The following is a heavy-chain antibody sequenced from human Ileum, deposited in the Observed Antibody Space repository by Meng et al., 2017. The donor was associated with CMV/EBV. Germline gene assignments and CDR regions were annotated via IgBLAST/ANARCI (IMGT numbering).Heavy chain of an antibody. J-gene: IGHJ4*02. Sequence: GESLKISCAASGFTFSTYRMSWVRQAPGKGLEWVSRIRDSDGTKTYADSVKGRFTISRDISQSMLYLQMNSLRAEDTAVYYCVKGATLGVTAPDYWGQGTLVTSPQ. D-gene: IGHD3-3*01. V-gene: IGHV3-23*01. CDR1: GFTFSTYR. CDR3: VKGATLGVTAPDY. CDR2: IRDSDGTK.